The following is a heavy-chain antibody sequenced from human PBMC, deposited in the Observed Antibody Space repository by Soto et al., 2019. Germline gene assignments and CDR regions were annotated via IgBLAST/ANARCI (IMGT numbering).Heavy chain of an antibody. CDR2: ISAYNGNT. CDR3: ARALRFLEWLLSDYYYGMDV. CDR1: GYTFTSYG. D-gene: IGHD3-3*01. V-gene: IGHV1-18*04. J-gene: IGHJ6*02. Sequence: ASVKVSCKASGYTFTSYGISWVRQAPGQGLEWMGWISAYNGNTNYAQKLQGRVTMTTDTSTSTAYMELRSLRSDDTAVYYCARALRFLEWLLSDYYYGMDVWGQGTTVTVSS.